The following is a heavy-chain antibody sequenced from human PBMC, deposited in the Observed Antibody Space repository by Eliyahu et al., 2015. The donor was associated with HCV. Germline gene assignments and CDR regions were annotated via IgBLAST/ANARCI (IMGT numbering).Heavy chain of an antibody. D-gene: IGHD4-11*01. CDR1: GYTFTSYD. Sequence: QVQLVQSGAEVKKPGASVKVSCKASGYTFTSYDINWVRQATGQGLEWMGWMNPNSGNTGYAQKFQGRVTMTRNTSISTAYMELSSLRSEDTAVYYCASGVTTGLVNSYYYYGMDVWGQGTTVTVSS. CDR2: MNPNSGNT. J-gene: IGHJ6*02. CDR3: ASGVTTGLVNSYYYYGMDV. V-gene: IGHV1-8*01.